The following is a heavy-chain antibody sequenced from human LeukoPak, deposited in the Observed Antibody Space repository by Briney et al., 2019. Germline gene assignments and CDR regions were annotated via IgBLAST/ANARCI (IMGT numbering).Heavy chain of an antibody. CDR3: ARGPYTNGHYFDY. Sequence: GGSLRLSCAASGFTFSDYAMNWVRQAPGKGLEWVSYISTSSTTIYYADSVKGRFTISRDNARNSLYLQMNSLGAEDTAVYYCARGPYTNGHYFDYWGQGTLATVSS. CDR1: GFTFSDYA. CDR2: ISTSSTTI. J-gene: IGHJ4*02. V-gene: IGHV3-48*04. D-gene: IGHD6-19*01.